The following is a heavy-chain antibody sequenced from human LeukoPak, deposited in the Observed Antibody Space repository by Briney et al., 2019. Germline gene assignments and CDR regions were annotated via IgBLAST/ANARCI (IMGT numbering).Heavy chain of an antibody. V-gene: IGHV1-8*01. J-gene: IGHJ4*02. CDR2: MNPNSGNA. Sequence: ASVKVSCKASGYTFTSYDINWVRQATGQGLEWMGWMNPNSGNAGYAQNFQGRVTMTRNTSISTAYMELSSLRSEDTAVYYCARGGYYDFWSGYYGNYFDYWGQGTLVTVSS. CDR3: ARGGYYDFWSGYYGNYFDY. D-gene: IGHD3-3*01. CDR1: GYTFTSYD.